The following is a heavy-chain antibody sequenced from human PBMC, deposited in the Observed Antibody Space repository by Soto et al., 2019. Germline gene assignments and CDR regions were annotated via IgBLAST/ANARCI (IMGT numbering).Heavy chain of an antibody. D-gene: IGHD6-19*01. J-gene: IGHJ4*02. CDR1: GFTFDDYA. Sequence: DVQLVESGGGFVQPGRSLRLSCAASGFTFDDYAMHWVRQAPGRGLEWVSGTSWNSGSIAYADSVKGRFTISRDNAKNSLYLQMNSLRAEDTAFYYCAKDIGGAVAGTGFDFWGQGTLVTVSS. V-gene: IGHV3-9*01. CDR2: TSWNSGSI. CDR3: AKDIGGAVAGTGFDF.